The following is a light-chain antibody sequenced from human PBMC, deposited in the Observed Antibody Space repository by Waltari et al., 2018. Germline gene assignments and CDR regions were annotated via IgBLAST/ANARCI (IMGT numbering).Light chain of an antibody. Sequence: DIVLTQSPGTLYLSPGDRATLSCRASQSVSRTLAWYQQKPGQAPRLLIYDASSRATGIPDRFSGSGSGTDFSLTISRLEPEDFAVYYCQKYGTLPATFGQGTKVEIK. CDR1: QSVSRT. CDR2: DAS. V-gene: IGKV3-20*01. CDR3: QKYGTLPAT. J-gene: IGKJ1*01.